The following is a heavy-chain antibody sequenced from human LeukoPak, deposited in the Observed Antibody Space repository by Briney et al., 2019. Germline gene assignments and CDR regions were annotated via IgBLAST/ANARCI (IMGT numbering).Heavy chain of an antibody. CDR1: GYTFTSYG. CDR2: ISAYNGNT. D-gene: IGHD5-18*01. J-gene: IGHJ3*02. Sequence: GAAVTVSCKASGYTFTSYGISWVRQAPGQGLEWMGWISAYNGNTNYAQKLQGRVTMTTDTSTSKASMSLRSTRSDDTAVYYCARAGGYSAVLDAFDIWGQGTMVTVSS. CDR3: ARAGGYSAVLDAFDI. V-gene: IGHV1-18*01.